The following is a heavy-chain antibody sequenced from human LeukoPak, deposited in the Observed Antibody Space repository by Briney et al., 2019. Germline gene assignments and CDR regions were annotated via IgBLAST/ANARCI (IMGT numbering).Heavy chain of an antibody. J-gene: IGHJ4*02. CDR2: ISGSGGST. V-gene: IGHV3-23*01. CDR3: AKVGRFGELYVYFDY. Sequence: GGSLRLSCAASGFTFSSYGMSWVRQAPGKGLEWVSAISGSGGSTYYADSVKGRFTISRDNSKNTLYLQMNSLRAEDTAVYYCAKVGRFGELYVYFDYWGQGTLVTVSS. CDR1: GFTFSSYG. D-gene: IGHD3-10*01.